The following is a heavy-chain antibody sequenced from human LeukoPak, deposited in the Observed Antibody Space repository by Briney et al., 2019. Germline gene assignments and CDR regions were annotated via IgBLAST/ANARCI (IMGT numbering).Heavy chain of an antibody. D-gene: IGHD2-21*01. CDR1: GYTFTGYY. CDR2: INHNSGGT. V-gene: IGHV1-2*02. CDR3: ARIAVGIGFDY. Sequence: ASVKVSCTASGYTFTGYYMHWVRQAPGQGLEWMGWINHNSGGTNDAQKLQGRVTITRHTSNSTAYMEQSRLRSDDAAVYYCARIAVGIGFDYWGQGTLVTVSS. J-gene: IGHJ4*02.